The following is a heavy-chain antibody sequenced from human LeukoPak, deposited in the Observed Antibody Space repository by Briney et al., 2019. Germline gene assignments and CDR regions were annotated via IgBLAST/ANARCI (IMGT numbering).Heavy chain of an antibody. CDR1: GGTFSSYA. CDR3: ARGGRGIQLWLDY. V-gene: IGHV1-69*05. CDR2: IIPIFGTA. Sequence: ASVKVSCKAFGGTFSSYAISWVRQAPGQGLEWMGGIIPIFGTANYAQKFQGRVTITTDESTSTAYMELSSLRSEDTAVYYCARGGRGIQLWLDYWGQGTLVTVSS. J-gene: IGHJ4*02. D-gene: IGHD5-18*01.